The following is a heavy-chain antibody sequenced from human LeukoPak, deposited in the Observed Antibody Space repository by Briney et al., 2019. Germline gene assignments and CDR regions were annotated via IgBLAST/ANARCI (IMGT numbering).Heavy chain of an antibody. CDR1: GFTFSRNG. V-gene: IGHV3-30*18. CDR2: ISYDGSKK. CDR3: AKDSAKYCSGGSCYSGYDY. Sequence: AGGSLRLSCAASGFTFSRNGMHWVCQAPGKGLEWVAVISYDGSKKHYADSVKGRFTISRDNSKNTLYLQMNSLRAEDTAVYYCAKDSAKYCSGGSCYSGYDYWGQGTLVTVSS. D-gene: IGHD2-15*01. J-gene: IGHJ4*02.